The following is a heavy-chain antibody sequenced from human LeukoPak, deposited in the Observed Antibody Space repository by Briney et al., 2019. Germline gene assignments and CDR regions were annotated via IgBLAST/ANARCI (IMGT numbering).Heavy chain of an antibody. D-gene: IGHD4-23*01. CDR2: VHNRGTT. V-gene: IGHV4-59*01. J-gene: IGHJ5*02. CDR3: ARDYGGNSGEFDP. CDR1: GGSISSYY. Sequence: SGTLSLTCTVSGGSISSYYWSWIRQSPMKGLEWIGSVHNRGTTYYNPSLKSRVTISGDTSKNQLSLRMTYVTTADTAVYFCARDYGGNSGEFDPWGQGTLVTVSS.